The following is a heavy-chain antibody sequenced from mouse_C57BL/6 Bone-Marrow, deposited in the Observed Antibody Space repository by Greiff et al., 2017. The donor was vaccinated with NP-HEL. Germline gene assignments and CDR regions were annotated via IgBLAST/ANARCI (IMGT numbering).Heavy chain of an antibody. Sequence: QVQLQQPGAELVKPGASVKLSCKASGYTFTSYWMHWVKQRPGQGLEWIGMIHPNSGSTNYNEKFKSKATLTVDKSSSTAYMQLSSLTSEDSAVYYCARWDGNYLALFAYWGQGTLVTVSA. V-gene: IGHV1-64*01. CDR2: IHPNSGST. D-gene: IGHD2-1*01. CDR3: ARWDGNYLALFAY. CDR1: GYTFTSYW. J-gene: IGHJ3*01.